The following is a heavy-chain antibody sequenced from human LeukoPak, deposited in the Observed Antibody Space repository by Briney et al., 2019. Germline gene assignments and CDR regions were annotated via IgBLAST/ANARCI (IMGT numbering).Heavy chain of an antibody. V-gene: IGHV4-4*07. J-gene: IGHJ6*02. CDR2: IYTSGST. Sequence: PSETLSLTCTVSGGSISSYYWSWIRQPAGKGLEWIGRIYTSGSTNYNPSLKSRVTMSVDTSKNQFSLKLSSVTAADTAVYYCARDRELPSNYYYGMDVWGQGTTVTVSS. D-gene: IGHD1-26*01. CDR3: ARDRELPSNYYYGMDV. CDR1: GGSISSYY.